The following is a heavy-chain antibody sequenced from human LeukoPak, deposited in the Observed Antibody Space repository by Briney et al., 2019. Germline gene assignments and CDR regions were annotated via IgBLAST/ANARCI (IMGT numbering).Heavy chain of an antibody. CDR3: ARKYGNIVATGEFDY. V-gene: IGHV4-4*02. Sequence: SETLSLTCAVSGGSISSSNWWSWVRQPPGEGLEWIGEIYHSGSTNYNPSLKSRVTISVDKSKNQFSLKLSSVTAADTAVYYCARKYGNIVATGEFDYRGQGTLVTVSS. J-gene: IGHJ4*02. CDR1: GGSISSSNW. D-gene: IGHD5-12*01. CDR2: IYHSGST.